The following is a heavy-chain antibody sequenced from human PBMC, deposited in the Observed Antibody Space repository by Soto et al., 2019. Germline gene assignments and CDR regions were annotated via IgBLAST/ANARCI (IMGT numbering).Heavy chain of an antibody. D-gene: IGHD1-26*01. J-gene: IGHJ6*02. Sequence: SETLSLTCAVSGYPISSGYYWGWIRQPPGKGLEWIGSIYHSGSTYYNPSLKSRVTISVDTSKNQFSLKLSSVTAADTAVYYCAREIRVGATLYYYYGMDVWGQGTTVTVSS. V-gene: IGHV4-38-2*02. CDR1: GYPISSGYY. CDR2: IYHSGST. CDR3: AREIRVGATLYYYYGMDV.